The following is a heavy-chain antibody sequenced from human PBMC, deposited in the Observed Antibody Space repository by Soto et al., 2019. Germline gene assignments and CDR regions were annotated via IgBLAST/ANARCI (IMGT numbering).Heavy chain of an antibody. Sequence: QVQLVQSGAEVKKPGSSVKVSCKASAGTFSSYTISWVRQAPGQGLEWMGRIIPILGIANYAQKFQGRVTITADKSTSTAYMELSSLRSEDTAVYYCARAGLTGYHYYGTDVWGQGTTVTVSS. CDR3: ARAGLTGYHYYGTDV. D-gene: IGHD3-10*01. V-gene: IGHV1-69*02. J-gene: IGHJ6*02. CDR2: IIPILGIA. CDR1: AGTFSSYT.